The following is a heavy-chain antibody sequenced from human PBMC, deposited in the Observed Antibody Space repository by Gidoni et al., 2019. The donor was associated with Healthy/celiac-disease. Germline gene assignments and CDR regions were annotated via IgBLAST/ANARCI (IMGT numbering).Heavy chain of an antibody. V-gene: IGHV5-51*01. J-gene: IGHJ6*02. CDR3: ARHRVGIAAAGLYYYYYGMDV. Sequence: EVQLVQSGAEVNKPGESLKISCKGSGYSFTIYWLGWVRQMPGKGLEWMGFIYPGDSDTRYSPSFQGQVTISADKSISTAYLQWSSLKASDTAMYYCARHRVGIAAAGLYYYYYGMDVWGQGTTVTVSS. D-gene: IGHD6-13*01. CDR2: IYPGDSDT. CDR1: GYSFTIYW.